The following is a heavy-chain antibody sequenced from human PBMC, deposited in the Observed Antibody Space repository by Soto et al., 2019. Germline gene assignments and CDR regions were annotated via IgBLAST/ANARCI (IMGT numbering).Heavy chain of an antibody. V-gene: IGHV4-59*11. Sequence: SETLSLTCRVSGVSLTCHYWTWIRQSPGKGLEWIGYIYYSGSTNYSPSLKSRLTMSIDTPSNQFSLNLSSVTAADTAIYYCARLRDRSGTASIYNGMDVWGPGTMVTVSS. CDR3: ARLRDRSGTASIYNGMDV. CDR2: IYYSGST. CDR1: GVSLTCHY. J-gene: IGHJ6*02. D-gene: IGHD3-22*01.